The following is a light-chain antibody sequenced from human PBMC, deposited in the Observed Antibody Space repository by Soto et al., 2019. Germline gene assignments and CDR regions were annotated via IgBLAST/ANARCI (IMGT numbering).Light chain of an antibody. CDR1: RSNIGAGYD. CDR2: AFT. V-gene: IGLV1-40*01. CDR3: QSYDIRLSSWV. Sequence: QSVLTQPPSVSGAPGERVTISCTWNRSNIGAGYDVHWYQKGLNTAPKLVMSAFTDRPSGVPDRFSGSRSASSASLTVTGLQAEDEADYYCQSYDIRLSSWVFGGGTKVTVL. J-gene: IGLJ3*02.